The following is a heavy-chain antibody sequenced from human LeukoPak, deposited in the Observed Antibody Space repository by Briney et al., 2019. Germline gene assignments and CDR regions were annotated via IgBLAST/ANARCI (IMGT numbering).Heavy chain of an antibody. Sequence: SETLSLTCTVSGGSISSYYWSWIRQTPGKGLEWIWYIYYSGSTNYNPSLKSRVTISVYTSKNQFSLKLSSVTAADTAVYYCARVNYYYDSSGYYYGEYYYYMDVWGKGTTVTISS. D-gene: IGHD3-22*01. CDR1: GGSISSYY. CDR3: ARVNYYYDSSGYYYGEYYYYMDV. V-gene: IGHV4-59*01. CDR2: IYYSGST. J-gene: IGHJ6*03.